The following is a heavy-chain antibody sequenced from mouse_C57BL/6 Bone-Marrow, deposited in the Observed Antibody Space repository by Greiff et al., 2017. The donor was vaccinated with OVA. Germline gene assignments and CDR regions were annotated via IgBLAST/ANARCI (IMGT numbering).Heavy chain of an antibody. CDR2: IDPSDSET. D-gene: IGHD2-3*01. CDR1: GYTFTSYW. J-gene: IGHJ2*01. V-gene: IGHV1-52*01. Sequence: VQLQQPGAELVRPGSSVKLSCKASGYTFTSYWMHWVKQRPIQGLEWIGNIDPSDSETHYNQKFKDKATLTVDPSSSTAYMQLSSLTSEDSAVYYCARKWLLGYSDYWGQGTTLTVSS. CDR3: ARKWLLGYSDY.